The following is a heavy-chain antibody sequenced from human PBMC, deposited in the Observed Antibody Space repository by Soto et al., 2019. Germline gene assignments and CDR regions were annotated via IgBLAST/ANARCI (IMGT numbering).Heavy chain of an antibody. Sequence: GGSLRLSCAASGFTLHSYWMSWVRQAPGKGLEWVANINQDGSEKDYLDSVKGRFTISRDNAKHSLYLQMNSLRSEDTAVYYCARGRNWFDPWGQGTLVTVSS. J-gene: IGHJ5*02. CDR2: INQDGSEK. V-gene: IGHV3-7*01. CDR3: ARGRNWFDP. CDR1: GFTLHSYW.